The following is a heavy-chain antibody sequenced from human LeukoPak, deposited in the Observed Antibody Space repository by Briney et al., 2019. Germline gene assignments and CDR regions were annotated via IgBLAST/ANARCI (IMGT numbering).Heavy chain of an antibody. D-gene: IGHD4-11*01. CDR1: GFPFSSYW. CDR3: AREDHGNYNY. J-gene: IGHJ4*02. CDR2: IKQDGGEQ. Sequence: GGSLRLSCAASGFPFSSYWMSWVRQAPGKGLEWVANIKQDGGEQYYVDSVKGRFTISRDNAKNSLYLQMNSLRVEDTAVYYCAREDHGNYNYWGQGTLVTVSS. V-gene: IGHV3-7*01.